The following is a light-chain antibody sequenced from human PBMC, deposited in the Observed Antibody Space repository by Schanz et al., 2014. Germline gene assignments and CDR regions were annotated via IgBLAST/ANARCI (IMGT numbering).Light chain of an antibody. Sequence: QSALTQTPSASGSPGQSVTISCTGTSSDVGTYDTVSWYQQHPGKAPKLMIYEVFKRPSGVPGRFSGSKSGNTASLTVSGLQPEDEGDYYCCSYAARNKWVFGGGTKLTVL. J-gene: IGLJ3*02. V-gene: IGLV2-8*01. CDR3: CSYAARNKWV. CDR1: SSDVGTYDT. CDR2: EVF.